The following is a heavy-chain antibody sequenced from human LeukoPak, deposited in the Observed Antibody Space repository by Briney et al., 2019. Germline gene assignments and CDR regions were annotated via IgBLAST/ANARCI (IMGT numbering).Heavy chain of an antibody. Sequence: GGSLRLSCVASGFSFSDHWMNWFRQAPGKGLEWVATIKKDGSEQYYVDSVKGRLTISRDNAKNSVYLQIHNLRAEDTAVYYCARDLGWLQSDYWGQGTLVTVSS. CDR1: GFSFSDHW. J-gene: IGHJ4*02. CDR2: IKKDGSEQ. D-gene: IGHD5-24*01. CDR3: ARDLGWLQSDY. V-gene: IGHV3-7*01.